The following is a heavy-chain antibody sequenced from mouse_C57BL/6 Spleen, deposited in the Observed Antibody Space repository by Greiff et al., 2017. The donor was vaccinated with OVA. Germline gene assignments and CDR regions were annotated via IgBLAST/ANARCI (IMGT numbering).Heavy chain of an antibody. CDR1: GYTFTSYW. Sequence: QVQLQQPGAELVKPGASVKMSCKASGYTFTSYWITWVKQRPGQGLEWIGDIYPGSGSTNYNEKFKSKATLTVDTSSSTAYMQLSSLTSEDSAVYYCAREKGQLRLRAIDYWGQGTTLTVSS. D-gene: IGHD3-2*02. J-gene: IGHJ2*01. CDR2: IYPGSGST. CDR3: AREKGQLRLRAIDY. V-gene: IGHV1-55*01.